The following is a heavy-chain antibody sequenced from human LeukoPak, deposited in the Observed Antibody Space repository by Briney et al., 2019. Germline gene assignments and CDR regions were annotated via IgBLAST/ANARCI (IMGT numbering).Heavy chain of an antibody. CDR3: ARAGHKDIVVVVAEENWFDP. V-gene: IGHV3-21*01. J-gene: IGHJ5*02. CDR2: ISSSSSYI. Sequence: GGSLGLSCAASGFTFSSYSMNWVRQAPGKGLEWVSSISSSSSYIYYADSVKGRFTISRDNAKNSLYLQMNSLRAEDTAVYYCARAGHKDIVVVVAEENWFDPWGQGTLVTVSS. D-gene: IGHD2-15*01. CDR1: GFTFSSYS.